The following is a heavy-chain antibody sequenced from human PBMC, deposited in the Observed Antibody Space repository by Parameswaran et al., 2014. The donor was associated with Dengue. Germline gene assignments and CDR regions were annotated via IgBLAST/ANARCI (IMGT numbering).Heavy chain of an antibody. D-gene: IGHD3-16*01. CDR2: INQNGNDK. CDR3: ARDDYVWGSYGR. V-gene: IGHV3-7*04. Sequence: VRQMPGKGLEWVANINQNGNDKYYVDSVKGRFTISRDNAKNSLYLQMNSLRAEDTAVYYCARDDYVWGSYGRWGQGTLVTVSS. J-gene: IGHJ4*02.